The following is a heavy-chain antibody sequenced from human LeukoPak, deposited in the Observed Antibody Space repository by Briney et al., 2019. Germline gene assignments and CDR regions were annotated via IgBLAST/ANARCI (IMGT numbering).Heavy chain of an antibody. CDR2: ISSSSSTI. CDR3: ARARYLNWNPLGVFDY. V-gene: IGHV3-48*01. D-gene: IGHD1-20*01. CDR1: GFTFSSYS. J-gene: IGHJ4*02. Sequence: PGGSLRLSCAASGFTFSSYSMTWVRQAPGKGLEWVSYISSSSSTIYYADSVKGRFTISRDNAKNSLYLQMNSLRAEDTAVYYCARARYLNWNPLGVFDYWGQETLVTVSS.